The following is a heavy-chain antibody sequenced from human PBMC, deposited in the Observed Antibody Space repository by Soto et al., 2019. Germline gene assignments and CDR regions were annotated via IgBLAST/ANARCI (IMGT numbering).Heavy chain of an antibody. CDR3: ARDTTPSL. Sequence: QVQLQESGPGLVKPSETLSLTCTVSGASISSYYWSWIRQPPGKGLEWIGYVYYSGSTNYNPSLKSRVTISVATSKNQFSLKLSSVIAAVMAMYYCARDTTPSLWGQGTLVTVSS. CDR2: VYYSGST. CDR1: GASISSYY. J-gene: IGHJ4*02. V-gene: IGHV4-59*01. D-gene: IGHD1-1*01.